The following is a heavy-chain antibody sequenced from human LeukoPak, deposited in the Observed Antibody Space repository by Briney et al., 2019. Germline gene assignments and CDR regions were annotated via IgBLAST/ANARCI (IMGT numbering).Heavy chain of an antibody. V-gene: IGHV3-33*06. CDR1: GFTFSSYG. CDR2: IWYDGSNK. J-gene: IGHJ6*03. CDR3: AKDFSPLYYYGSGSYYMDV. Sequence: GGSLRLSCPASGFTFSSYGMHWVRQAPGKGLEWVAIIWYDGSNKYYADSVKGRFTISRDNSKNTLYLQMNSLRAEDTAVYYCAKDFSPLYYYGSGSYYMDVWAKGPRSPSP. D-gene: IGHD3-10*01.